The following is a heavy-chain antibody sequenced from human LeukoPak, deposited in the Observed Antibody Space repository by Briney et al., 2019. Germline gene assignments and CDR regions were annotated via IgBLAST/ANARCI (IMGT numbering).Heavy chain of an antibody. CDR2: ISYGGSNK. J-gene: IGHJ4*02. V-gene: IGHV3-30*04. D-gene: IGHD3-10*01. Sequence: GGSLRLSCTASGFTFRSYAMHWVGQAPGKGLEWVALISYGGSNKYSADSVKGRFTISRDNSKNTLYLQMNSLRAEDTAVYFCARDHYGSGSSPAYWGQGTLVTVSS. CDR3: ARDHYGSGSSPAY. CDR1: GFTFRSYA.